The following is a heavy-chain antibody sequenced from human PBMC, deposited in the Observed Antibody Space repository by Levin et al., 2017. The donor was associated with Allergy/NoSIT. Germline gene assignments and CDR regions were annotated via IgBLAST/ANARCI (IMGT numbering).Heavy chain of an antibody. Sequence: PGGSLRLSCAASGFTFSDYYMSWIRQAPGKGLEWVSYISSSGSTIYYADSVKGRFTISRDNAKNSLYLQMNSLRAEDTAVYYCAREPTYCTNGVCYGSWGMDVWGQGTTVTVSS. CDR3: AREPTYCTNGVCYGSWGMDV. D-gene: IGHD2-8*01. J-gene: IGHJ6*02. CDR1: GFTFSDYY. V-gene: IGHV3-11*01. CDR2: ISSSGSTI.